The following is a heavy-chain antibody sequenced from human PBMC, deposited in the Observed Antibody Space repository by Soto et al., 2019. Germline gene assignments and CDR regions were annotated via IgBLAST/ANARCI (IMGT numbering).Heavy chain of an antibody. Sequence: QVQLQESGPGLVKPSQTLSVTCTVSGASISSGSYFWSWIRQHPGKGLEWIGYTHYSGSNFYNPSLKSRLRISAYTSKNQVSLTLKSVTAADTAVYFCARVDTSMVNYFDHWGQGILVAVSS. CDR1: GASISSGSYF. CDR3: ARVDTSMVNYFDH. J-gene: IGHJ4*02. CDR2: THYSGSN. V-gene: IGHV4-31*03. D-gene: IGHD5-18*01.